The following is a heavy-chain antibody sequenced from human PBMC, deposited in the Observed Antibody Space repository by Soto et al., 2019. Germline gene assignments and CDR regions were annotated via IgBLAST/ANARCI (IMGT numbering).Heavy chain of an antibody. CDR3: GRDRGIAAAGWVNDYYYGMDV. J-gene: IGHJ6*02. CDR1: GGTFSSYT. V-gene: IGHV1-69*08. CDR2: IIPILGIA. Sequence: QVQLVQSGAEVKKPGSSVKVSCKASGGTFSSYTISWVRQAPGQGLEWMGRIIPILGIANYAQKFQGRVTITADKSTSTAYMELSSLRSEDTAVYYCGRDRGIAAAGWVNDYYYGMDVWGQGTTVTVSS. D-gene: IGHD6-13*01.